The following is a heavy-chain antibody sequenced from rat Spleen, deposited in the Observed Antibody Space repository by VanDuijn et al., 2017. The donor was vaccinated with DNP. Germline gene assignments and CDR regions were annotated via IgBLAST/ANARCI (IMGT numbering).Heavy chain of an antibody. J-gene: IGHJ3*01. CDR1: GFTFNNYD. V-gene: IGHV5-7*01. CDR3: ARHTADWFAY. CDR2: INYDDTST. D-gene: IGHD1-11*01. Sequence: EVQLVESGGGLVQPGRSMKLSCAASGFTFNNYDMAWVRQAPKTGLEWVATINYDDTSTYYRDSVRGRFTISRESAKSTLYLQVDSLRSEDTATYYCARHTADWFAYWGQGTLVTVSS.